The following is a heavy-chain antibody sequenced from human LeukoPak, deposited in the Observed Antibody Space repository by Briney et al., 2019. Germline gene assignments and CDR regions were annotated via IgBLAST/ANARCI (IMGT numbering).Heavy chain of an antibody. CDR1: GYTFTSYG. CDR3: ARGFGRIAVAGTPEYYFDY. Sequence: ASVKVSCKASGYTFTSYGISWVRQAPGQGLEWMGWISAYNGNTNYAQKLQGRVTMTTDTSTSTAYMELRSLRSDDTAVYYCARGFGRIAVAGTPEYYFDYWGQGTLVTVSS. V-gene: IGHV1-18*01. CDR2: ISAYNGNT. D-gene: IGHD6-19*01. J-gene: IGHJ4*02.